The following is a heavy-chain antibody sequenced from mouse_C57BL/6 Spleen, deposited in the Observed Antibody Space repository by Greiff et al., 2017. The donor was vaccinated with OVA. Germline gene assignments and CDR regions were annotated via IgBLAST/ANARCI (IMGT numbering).Heavy chain of an antibody. CDR2: IRLKSDNYAT. J-gene: IGHJ1*03. Sequence: DVMLVESGGGLVQPGGSMKLSCVASGFTFSNYWMNWVRQSPEKGLEWVAQIRLKSDNYATHYAESVKGRFTISRDDSKSSVYLQMNNLRAEDTGIYYCTPRLLWYFDVWGTGTTVTVSS. D-gene: IGHD1-1*01. CDR1: GFTFSNYW. CDR3: TPRLLWYFDV. V-gene: IGHV6-3*01.